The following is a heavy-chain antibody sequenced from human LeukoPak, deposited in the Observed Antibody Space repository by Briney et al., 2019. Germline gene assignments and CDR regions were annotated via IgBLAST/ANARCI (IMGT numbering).Heavy chain of an antibody. CDR2: IKEDGSVK. V-gene: IGHV3-7*01. CDR3: ARNYYYRFDY. J-gene: IGHJ4*02. CDR1: GFTFSSYS. Sequence: GGSLRLSCAASGFTFSSYSMTWVRQAPGKGLEWVANIKEDGSVKNYVDSLRGRFTISRDNAKDSLYLQMNSLRAEDTAVYFCARNYYYRFDYWGLGTLVAVSS. D-gene: IGHD3-10*01.